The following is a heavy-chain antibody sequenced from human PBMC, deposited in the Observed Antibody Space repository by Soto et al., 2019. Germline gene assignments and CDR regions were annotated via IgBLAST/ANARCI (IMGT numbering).Heavy chain of an antibody. Sequence: QLQLVESGGGVVQPGRSLRLSCAASGFTFSSYGMHWVRQAPGKGLEWVAVISYDGSNKYYADSVKGRFTISRDNSKNTLYRQMNYVRAEDTPVYYCAKDRLWFGELAERRYYFDYWGQGTLVTVSS. CDR2: ISYDGSNK. CDR3: AKDRLWFGELAERRYYFDY. D-gene: IGHD3-10*01. V-gene: IGHV3-30*18. CDR1: GFTFSSYG. J-gene: IGHJ4*02.